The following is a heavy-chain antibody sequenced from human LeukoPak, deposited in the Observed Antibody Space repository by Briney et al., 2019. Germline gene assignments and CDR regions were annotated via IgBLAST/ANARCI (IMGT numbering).Heavy chain of an antibody. D-gene: IGHD3-10*01. CDR3: AKDRELLWFGALSY. J-gene: IGHJ4*02. CDR2: IIPIFGTA. CDR1: GGTFSSYA. V-gene: IGHV1-69*13. Sequence: SVKVSCKASGGTFSSYAISWVRQAPGQGLEWMGGIIPIFGTANYAQKFQGRVTITADESTSTAYMELSSLRSEDTAVYYCAKDRELLWFGALSYWGQGTLVTVSS.